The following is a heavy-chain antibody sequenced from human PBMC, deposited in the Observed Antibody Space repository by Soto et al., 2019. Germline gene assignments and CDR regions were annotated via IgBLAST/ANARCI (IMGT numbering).Heavy chain of an antibody. Sequence: GGSLRLSCAASGFTVGSHAMSWVRQAPGKGLEWVSSISGSGDGTYYGDSVKGRFTISRDSSSSTLYLQMDNLRGEDAAVYFCTRSRRSILMVYGFGGMDVWGQGTTVTVSS. J-gene: IGHJ6*02. V-gene: IGHV3-23*01. D-gene: IGHD2-8*01. CDR2: ISGSGDGT. CDR3: TRSRRSILMVYGFGGMDV. CDR1: GFTVGSHA.